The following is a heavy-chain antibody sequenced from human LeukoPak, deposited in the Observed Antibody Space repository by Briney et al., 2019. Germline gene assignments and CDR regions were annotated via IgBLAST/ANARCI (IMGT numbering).Heavy chain of an antibody. CDR2: INPNSGGT. V-gene: IGHV1-2*02. J-gene: IGHJ3*02. CDR3: ARVCGGDCPNAFDI. D-gene: IGHD2-21*02. Sequence: ASVKVSCKASGYTFTGYYMHWVRQAPGQGLEWTAWINPNSGGTNYAQKFQGRVTMTRNTSISTAYMELSSLRSEDTAVYYCARVCGGDCPNAFDIWGQGTMVTVSS. CDR1: GYTFTGYY.